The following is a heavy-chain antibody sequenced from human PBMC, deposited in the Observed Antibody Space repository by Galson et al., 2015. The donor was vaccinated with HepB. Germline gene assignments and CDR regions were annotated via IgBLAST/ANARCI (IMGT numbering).Heavy chain of an antibody. D-gene: IGHD5-24*01. J-gene: IGHJ6*02. CDR1: GFTFSSYG. CDR3: AREEMATIPIPGSYYYYGMDV. Sequence: SLRLSCAASGFTFSSYGMHWVRQAPGKGLEWVAVIWYDGSNKYYADSVKGRFTISRDNSKNTLYLQMNSLRAEDTAVYYCAREEMATIPIPGSYYYYGMDVWGQGTTVTVSS. V-gene: IGHV3-33*01. CDR2: IWYDGSNK.